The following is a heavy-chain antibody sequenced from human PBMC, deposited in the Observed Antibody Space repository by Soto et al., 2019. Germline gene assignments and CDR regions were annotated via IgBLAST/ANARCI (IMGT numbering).Heavy chain of an antibody. D-gene: IGHD1-26*01. V-gene: IGHV1-8*01. CDR3: AGENVGTTGIDF. CDR2: MNPNSANT. CDR1: GYTFTGYD. Sequence: QAQLVQSGAEVKKPGASVKVSCKASGYTFTGYDINWVRQATGQGLEWMGWMNPNSANTGYAQHLQGRVTITRDNSITTAYMEPTSLRDADSAVYYWAGENVGTTGIDFWGQGTLVTVSS. J-gene: IGHJ4*02.